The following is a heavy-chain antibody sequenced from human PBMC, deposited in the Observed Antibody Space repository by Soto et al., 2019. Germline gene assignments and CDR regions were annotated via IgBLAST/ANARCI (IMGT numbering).Heavy chain of an antibody. J-gene: IGHJ5*02. CDR1: GFSFSDSA. CDR2: IGSKGQNYAT. Sequence: EVQLVESGGGLVQPGGSLKLSCAASGFSFSDSAMHWVRQASGKGLEWVGRIGSKGQNYATTYAASVKGRFIISTDESKNTAHLQMNSLKTEDTAVYYCTKYSGTSSAPAALGQGTLVPVSS. CDR3: TKYSGTSSAPAA. V-gene: IGHV3-73*02. D-gene: IGHD1-26*01.